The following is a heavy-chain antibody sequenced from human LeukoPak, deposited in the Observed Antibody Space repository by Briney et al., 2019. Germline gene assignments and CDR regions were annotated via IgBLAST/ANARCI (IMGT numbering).Heavy chain of an antibody. CDR2: ISYDGSYK. CDR1: GFIFSSYA. Sequence: GGSLRLSCAASGFIFSSYAMHWVRQAPGKGLEWVAIISYDGSYKYYADSVKGRFTISRDNSKNTLYLQMNSLRAEDTAVYYCAKDTPISPWGQGTLVTVSS. V-gene: IGHV3-30*04. D-gene: IGHD2-15*01. CDR3: AKDTPISP. J-gene: IGHJ5*02.